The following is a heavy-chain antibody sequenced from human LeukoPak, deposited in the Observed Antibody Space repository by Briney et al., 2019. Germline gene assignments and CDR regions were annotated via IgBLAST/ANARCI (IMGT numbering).Heavy chain of an antibody. D-gene: IGHD4-17*01. CDR1: GLTFSSYA. CDR3: AKVDDYGDYFDY. CDR2: ISGSGGST. J-gene: IGHJ4*02. V-gene: IGHV3-23*01. Sequence: GGSLRLSCAASGLTFSSYAMSWVRQAPGKGLEWVSAISGSGGSTYYADSVKGRFTISRDNSKNTLYLQMNSLRAEDTAVYYCAKVDDYGDYFDYWGQGTLVTVSS.